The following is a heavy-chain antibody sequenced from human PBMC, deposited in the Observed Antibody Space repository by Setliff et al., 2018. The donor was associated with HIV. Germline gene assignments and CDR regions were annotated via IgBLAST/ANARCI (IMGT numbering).Heavy chain of an antibody. CDR3: ARDNVRGPTNAMDV. CDR1: GYTFTSYY. V-gene: IGHV1-46*01. D-gene: IGHD3-10*01. J-gene: IGHJ6*02. CDR2: INPTGDIT. Sequence: ASVKVSCKASGYTFTSYYMHWVRQAPGQGLEWMGLINPTGDITFYPQKFQARVTMTRDTSASTVYLELRSLRSEDTAVYYCARDNVRGPTNAMDVWGQGTTVTVSS.